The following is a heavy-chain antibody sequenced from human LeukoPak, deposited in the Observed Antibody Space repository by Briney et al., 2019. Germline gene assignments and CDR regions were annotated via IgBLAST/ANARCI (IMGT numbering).Heavy chain of an antibody. CDR3: ARDLLTMGATRYYFDY. D-gene: IGHD1-26*01. J-gene: IGHJ4*02. CDR1: GYTFTGYY. V-gene: IGHV1-2*02. CDR2: INPNSGGT. Sequence: ASVKVSCKASGYTFTGYYMHWVRQAPGQGLEWMGWINPNSGGTYYAQKFQGRVSMTRDTSISTAYMELSRLRSDDTAVYYCARDLLTMGATRYYFDYWGQGTLVTVSS.